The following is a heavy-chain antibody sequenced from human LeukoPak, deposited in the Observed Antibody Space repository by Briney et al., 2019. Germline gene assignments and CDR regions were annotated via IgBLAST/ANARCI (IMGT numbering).Heavy chain of an antibody. CDR1: GFTFTNYW. D-gene: IGHD4-17*01. J-gene: IGHJ4*02. CDR2: IWFDGSNK. Sequence: PGESLRLSCAASGFTFTNYWMHWVRQVPGKGLEWVAFIWFDGSNKYYADSVKGRFTISRDNSKNTLYLQMNSLRAEDTAVYYCARRPATVPIDYWAREPWSPSPQ. V-gene: IGHV3-33*08. CDR3: ARRPATVPIDY.